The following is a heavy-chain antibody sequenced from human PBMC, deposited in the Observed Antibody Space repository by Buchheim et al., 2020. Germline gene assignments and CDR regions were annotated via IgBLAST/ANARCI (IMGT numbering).Heavy chain of an antibody. CDR3: AKDGSWTYYFDY. V-gene: IGHV3-30*18. D-gene: IGHD3/OR15-3a*01. Sequence: QVQLVESGGGVVQPGRSLRLSCVASGFTFSSYGMHWVRQAPGKGLEWVAVISYDGSNKYYADSVKGRFTISRDNSKNTLYLQMNSLRAEDTAVYYCAKDGSWTYYFDYWGQGTL. CDR2: ISYDGSNK. J-gene: IGHJ4*02. CDR1: GFTFSSYG.